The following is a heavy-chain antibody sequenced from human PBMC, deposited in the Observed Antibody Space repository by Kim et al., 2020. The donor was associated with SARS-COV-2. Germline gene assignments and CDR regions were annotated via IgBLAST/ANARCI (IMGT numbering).Heavy chain of an antibody. Sequence: GGSLRLSCAASGFTFSSYGMHWVRQAPGKGLEWVAVIWYDGSNKYYADSVKGRFTISRDNSKNTLYLQMNSLRAEDTAVYYCAREPIMVRGRGLDYWGQGTLVTVSS. V-gene: IGHV3-33*01. D-gene: IGHD3-10*01. CDR1: GFTFSSYG. CDR3: AREPIMVRGRGLDY. CDR2: IWYDGSNK. J-gene: IGHJ4*02.